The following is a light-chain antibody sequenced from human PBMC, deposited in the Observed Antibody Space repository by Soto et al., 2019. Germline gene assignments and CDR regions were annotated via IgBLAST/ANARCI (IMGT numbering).Light chain of an antibody. CDR2: GAS. Sequence: IVLTQSPGTLSLSPGERATLSCRASQSVSSNYLAWYQQKPGQAPRLLIYGASSRATGIPDRFSGSRSGAEFTLTISSLQSEDFAVYYCQHYVTWPLTFGGGTKVESK. CDR1: QSVSSNY. J-gene: IGKJ4*01. V-gene: IGKV3-20*01. CDR3: QHYVTWPLT.